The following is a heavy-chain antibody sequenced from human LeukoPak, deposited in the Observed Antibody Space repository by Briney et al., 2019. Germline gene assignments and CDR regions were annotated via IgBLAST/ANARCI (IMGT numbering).Heavy chain of an antibody. J-gene: IGHJ4*02. D-gene: IGHD3-22*01. Sequence: GSLRLPCAASGFTFSSYAMSWVRQAPGKGLEWVSAISGSGGSTYYADSVKGRFTISRDNSKNTLYLQMNSLRAEDTAVYYCAKEPDPYYYDSSGYYIVYYFDYWGQGTLVTVSS. CDR2: ISGSGGST. CDR1: GFTFSSYA. V-gene: IGHV3-23*01. CDR3: AKEPDPYYYDSSGYYIVYYFDY.